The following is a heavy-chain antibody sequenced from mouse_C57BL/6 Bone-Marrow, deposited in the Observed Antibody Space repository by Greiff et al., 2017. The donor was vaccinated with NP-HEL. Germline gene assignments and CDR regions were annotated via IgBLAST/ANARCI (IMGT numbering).Heavy chain of an antibody. CDR2: ISSGGSYT. CDR1: GFTFSSYG. CDR3: RRGYYGSSCGLAY. V-gene: IGHV5-6*01. Sequence: EVQRVESGGDLVKPGGSLKLSCAASGFTFSSYGMSWVRQTPDKRLEWVATISSGGSYTYYPDSVKGRFTISRDNAKNTMYLQMSSLKSEDTAMYCCRRGYYGSSCGLAYGGQGTLVTVSA. J-gene: IGHJ3*01. D-gene: IGHD1-1*01.